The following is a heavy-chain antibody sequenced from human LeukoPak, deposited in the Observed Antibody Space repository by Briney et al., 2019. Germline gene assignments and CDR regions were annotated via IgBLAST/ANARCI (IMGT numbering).Heavy chain of an antibody. Sequence: QTGGSLRLSCAASGFMFSSNWMSWVRLAPGKGLEWVANIKEDGTETYYVDSVKGRFTVSRDNAKNSVYLQMDSLRAEDTAVYYCVRDLTAVTSFDCWGQGTLVTVSS. CDR2: IKEDGTET. CDR1: GFMFSSNW. J-gene: IGHJ4*02. CDR3: VRDLTAVTSFDC. D-gene: IGHD4-11*01. V-gene: IGHV3-7*01.